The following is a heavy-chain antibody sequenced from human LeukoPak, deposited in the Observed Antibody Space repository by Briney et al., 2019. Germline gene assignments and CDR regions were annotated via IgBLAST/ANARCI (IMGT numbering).Heavy chain of an antibody. CDR2: ISAYNGNT. J-gene: IGHJ6*03. CDR3: ARKGHYYGSGSGYYYYYMDV. D-gene: IGHD3-10*01. CDR1: GYTFTSYG. V-gene: IGHV1-18*01. Sequence: GASVKVSCKASGYTFTSYGISWVRQAPGQGLEWMGWISAYNGNTNYAQKLQGRVTMTTDTSTSTAYMELRSLRSDDTAVYYCARKGHYYGSGSGYYYYYMDVWGKGTTVTISS.